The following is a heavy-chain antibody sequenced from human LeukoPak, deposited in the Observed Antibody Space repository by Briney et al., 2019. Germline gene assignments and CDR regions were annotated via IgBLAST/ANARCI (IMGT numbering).Heavy chain of an antibody. CDR3: AKETVVVVAATLDAFDI. J-gene: IGHJ3*02. D-gene: IGHD2-15*01. Sequence: GGSLRLSCAASGFTFSSYAMSWVRQAPGKGLEWVSGMRGSGGSTHYADSVKDRFTISRDNSKNTLYLQMNSLRAEDTAVYYCAKETVVVVAATLDAFDIWGQGTMVTVSS. CDR1: GFTFSSYA. CDR2: MRGSGGST. V-gene: IGHV3-23*01.